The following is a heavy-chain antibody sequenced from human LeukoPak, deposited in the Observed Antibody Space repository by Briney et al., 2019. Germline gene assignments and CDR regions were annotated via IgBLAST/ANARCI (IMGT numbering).Heavy chain of an antibody. D-gene: IGHD6-6*01. Sequence: SETLSLTCTVSGGSISSSSYYWGWIRQPPGKGLEWIGSIYYSGSTYYNPSLKSRVTISVDTSKNQFSLKLSSVTAADTAVYYCAREQLVRGVVDYWGQGTLVTVSS. CDR1: GGSISSSSYY. CDR3: AREQLVRGVVDY. V-gene: IGHV4-39*07. CDR2: IYYSGST. J-gene: IGHJ4*02.